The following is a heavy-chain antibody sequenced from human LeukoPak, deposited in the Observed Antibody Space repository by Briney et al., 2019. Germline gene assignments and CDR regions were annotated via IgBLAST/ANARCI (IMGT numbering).Heavy chain of an antibody. Sequence: ASVKVSCKASGYTFTGYYMHWVRQAPGQGLEWMGWINPNSGGTNYAQKFQGRVTMTRDTSISTAYMELSRLRSDDTAVYYCAGDSAEISIVGAPYYYYYYGMDVWGQGTTVTVSS. CDR3: AGDSAEISIVGAPYYYYYYGMDV. D-gene: IGHD1-26*01. CDR2: INPNSGGT. J-gene: IGHJ6*02. V-gene: IGHV1-2*02. CDR1: GYTFTGYY.